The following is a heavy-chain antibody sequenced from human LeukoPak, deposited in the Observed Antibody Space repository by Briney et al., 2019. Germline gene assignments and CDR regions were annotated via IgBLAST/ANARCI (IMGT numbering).Heavy chain of an antibody. CDR2: INPNSGGT. V-gene: IGHV1-2*02. CDR3: ARGDVDTAMVTPDY. J-gene: IGHJ4*02. CDR1: GYTFTGYY. Sequence: ASVKVSCKASGYTFTGYYMHWVRQAPGQGLEWMGWINPNSGGTNYEQKFQGRVTMTRDTSISTAYMELSRLRFDATAVYYCARGDVDTAMVTPDYWGQGTLVTVSS. D-gene: IGHD5-18*01.